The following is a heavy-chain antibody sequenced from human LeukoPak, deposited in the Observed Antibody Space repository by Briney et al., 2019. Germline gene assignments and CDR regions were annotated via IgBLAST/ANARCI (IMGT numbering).Heavy chain of an antibody. CDR3: ARDRGYSSSWSTGDY. Sequence: GGSLRLSCAASGFTFDDYAMHWVRQAPGKGLEWVSGISWNSGSIGYADSVKGRFTISRDNSKNTLYVQMNSLRAEDTARYYCARDRGYSSSWSTGDYWGQGTLVTVSS. CDR1: GFTFDDYA. V-gene: IGHV3-9*01. CDR2: ISWNSGSI. D-gene: IGHD2-2*01. J-gene: IGHJ4*02.